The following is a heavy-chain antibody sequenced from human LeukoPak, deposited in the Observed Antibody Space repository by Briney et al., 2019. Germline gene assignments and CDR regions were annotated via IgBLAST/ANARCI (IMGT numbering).Heavy chain of an antibody. CDR1: GFTFSSYE. V-gene: IGHV3-48*03. J-gene: IGHJ6*03. CDR3: ARGDTILGYMDV. D-gene: IGHD3-3*01. CDR2: ISSRGSTV. Sequence: QPGGSLRLSCAASGFTFSSYEMNWLRQAPGKGLEWVSYISSRGSTVYYADSVKGLFTLSRDNAKNSLYLQINSLRAEATAAYYCARGDTILGYMDVWGKGTTVTVSS.